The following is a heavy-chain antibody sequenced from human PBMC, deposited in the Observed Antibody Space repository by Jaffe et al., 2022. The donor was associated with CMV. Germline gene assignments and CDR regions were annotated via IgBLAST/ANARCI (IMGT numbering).Heavy chain of an antibody. V-gene: IGHV3-7*03. D-gene: IGHD2-15*01. CDR2: IKQDGSEK. CDR3: ARVDCSGGSCQEIFDY. CDR1: GFTFSSYW. J-gene: IGHJ4*02. Sequence: EVQLVESGGGLVQPGGSLRLSCAASGFTFSSYWMSWVRQAPGKGLEWVANIKQDGSEKYYVDSVKGRFTISRDNAKNSLYLQMNSLRAEDTAVYYCARVDCSGGSCQEIFDYWGQGTLVTVSS.